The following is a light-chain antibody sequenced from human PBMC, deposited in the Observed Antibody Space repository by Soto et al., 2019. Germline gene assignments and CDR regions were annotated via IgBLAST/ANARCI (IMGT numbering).Light chain of an antibody. Sequence: DIQMTQSPSTLSASVGDRVTITCRASQSVSIRLAWYQHKAGKAPNLLIHRASSLEDGVSSRFSGSGSGTEFTLTISSLQPDDCASYYCQEYNSYRAFSKATKVDIK. CDR1: QSVSIR. CDR3: QEYNSYRA. CDR2: RAS. V-gene: IGKV1-5*03. J-gene: IGKJ1*01.